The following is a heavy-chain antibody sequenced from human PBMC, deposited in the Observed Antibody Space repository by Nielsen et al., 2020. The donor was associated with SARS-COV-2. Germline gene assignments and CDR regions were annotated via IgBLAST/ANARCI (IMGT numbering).Heavy chain of an antibody. CDR3: AKELFRDYGDT. CDR2: ISGSGGST. J-gene: IGHJ5*02. CDR1: GFTFSSYA. Sequence: GESLKTSCAASGFTFSSYAMSWVRQAPGKGLEWVSAISGSGGSTYYADSVKGRFTISRDNSKNTLYLQMNSLRAEDTAVYYCAKELFRDYGDTWGQGTLVTVSS. V-gene: IGHV3-23*01. D-gene: IGHD4-17*01.